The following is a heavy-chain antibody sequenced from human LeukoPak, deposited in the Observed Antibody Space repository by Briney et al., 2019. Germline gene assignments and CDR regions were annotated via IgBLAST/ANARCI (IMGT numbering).Heavy chain of an antibody. V-gene: IGHV1-69*06. CDR1: GGTFSSYA. J-gene: IGHJ4*02. Sequence: SVKVSCKSSGGTFSSYAISWVRHAPGQGLEWMGGIIPIFGTANYAQKFQGRVTITADKSTSTAYMELSSLRSEDTAVYYCARGSTLTFYYDSSGTFDYWGQGTLVTVSS. D-gene: IGHD3-22*01. CDR3: ARGSTLTFYYDSSGTFDY. CDR2: IIPIFGTA.